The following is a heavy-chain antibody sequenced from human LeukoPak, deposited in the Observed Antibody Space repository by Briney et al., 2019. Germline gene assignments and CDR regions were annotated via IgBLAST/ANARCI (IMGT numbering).Heavy chain of an antibody. CDR3: ASSAYYYDSSGYDRSPFDY. V-gene: IGHV4-34*01. J-gene: IGHJ4*02. Sequence: SETLSLTCAVYGGSFSGYYWSWIRQPPGKGLEWIGEINHSGSTNCNPSLKSRVTISVDTSKNQISLKLSSVTAADTAVYYCASSAYYYDSSGYDRSPFDYWGQGTLVTVSS. CDR2: INHSGST. CDR1: GGSFSGYY. D-gene: IGHD3-22*01.